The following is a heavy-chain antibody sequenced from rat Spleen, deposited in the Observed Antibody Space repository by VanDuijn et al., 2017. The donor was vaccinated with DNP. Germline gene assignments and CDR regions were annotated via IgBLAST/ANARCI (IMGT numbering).Heavy chain of an antibody. J-gene: IGHJ3*01. CDR2: ISTGGGNT. CDR1: GFAFSNYG. Sequence: EVQLVESGGGLVQPGRSLKLSCTASGFAFSNYGMAWVRQAPTKGLEWVASISTGGGNTFYRDSVKGRFTISRDNAKNTQYLQMNSLRSEDMATYYCARDQHYYFDYWGQGTLVTVSS. V-gene: IGHV5S13*01. D-gene: IGHD1-1*01. CDR3: ARDQHYYFDY.